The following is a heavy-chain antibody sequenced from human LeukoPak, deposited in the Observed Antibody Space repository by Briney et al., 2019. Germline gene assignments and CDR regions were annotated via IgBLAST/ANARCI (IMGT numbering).Heavy chain of an antibody. J-gene: IGHJ5*02. V-gene: IGHV1-2*02. Sequence: GASVKVSCKASGYTFTGYYMHWVRQAPGQGLEWMGWFNPNSGGTNYAQKFQGRVTMTRGTSISTAYMELSRLRSDDTAVYYCARVATVTTRAWFDPWGQGTLVTVSS. CDR2: FNPNSGGT. CDR3: ARVATVTTRAWFDP. CDR1: GYTFTGYY. D-gene: IGHD4-17*01.